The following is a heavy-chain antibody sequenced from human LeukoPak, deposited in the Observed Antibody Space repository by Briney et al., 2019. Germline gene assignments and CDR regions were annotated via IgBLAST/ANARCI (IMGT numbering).Heavy chain of an antibody. CDR3: ARRRALGTTVVTWYFEY. CDR2: IYPGDSDT. D-gene: IGHD4-23*01. V-gene: IGHV5-51*01. Sequence: GESLQISCKCSGYNFGSYWIGWVRQLPGKGLEWMGMIYPGDSDTRYSTSFQGQVTISAYKSINTAYLQWSSLKASDAAMYYCARRRALGTTVVTWYFEYWGQGTLVTVSS. J-gene: IGHJ4*02. CDR1: GYNFGSYW.